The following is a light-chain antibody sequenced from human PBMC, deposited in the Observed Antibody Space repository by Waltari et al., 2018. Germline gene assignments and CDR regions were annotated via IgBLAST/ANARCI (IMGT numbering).Light chain of an antibody. J-gene: IGKJ1*01. V-gene: IGKV3-20*01. Sequence: EIVLTQSPGTLSLSPGARAPLSCRASQSVSRSLAWYQQKPGQAPRLLIYGASNRATGIPDRFSGSGSGTDFSLTISRLEPEDFAVYYCQHYVSLPATFGQGTKVEIK. CDR1: QSVSRS. CDR2: GAS. CDR3: QHYVSLPAT.